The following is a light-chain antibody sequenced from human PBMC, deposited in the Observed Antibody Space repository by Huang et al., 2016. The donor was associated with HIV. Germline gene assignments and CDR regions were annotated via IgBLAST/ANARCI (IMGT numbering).Light chain of an antibody. J-gene: IGKJ1*01. CDR2: DES. CDR1: QDISNN. CDR3: QHYDNLRT. V-gene: IGKV1-33*01. Sequence: DIQMTQSPSSLSASLGDKVTITCQASQDISNNLNWYQQKPRKAPKRLIYDESNLETGVSARFSGSGSGTDFTFTISSLQPEDIATYYCQHYDNLRTFGQGTKVEIK.